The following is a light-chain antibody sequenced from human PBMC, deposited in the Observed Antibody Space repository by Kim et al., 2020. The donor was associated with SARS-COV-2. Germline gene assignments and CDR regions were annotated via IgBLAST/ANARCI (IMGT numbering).Light chain of an antibody. CDR1: SLRSYY. CDR3: NSRDSSGNHWV. J-gene: IGLJ3*02. V-gene: IGLV3-19*01. CDR2: GKN. Sequence: LDQTVRITCQGDSLRSYYASWYQQKPGQAPVLVIYGKNNRPSGIPDRFSGSSSGNTASLTITGAQAEDEADYYCNSRDSSGNHWVFGGGTQLTVL.